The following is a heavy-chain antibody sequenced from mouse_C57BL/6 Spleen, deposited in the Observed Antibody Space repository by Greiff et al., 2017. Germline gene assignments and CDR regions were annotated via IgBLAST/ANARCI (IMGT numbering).Heavy chain of an antibody. D-gene: IGHD1-1*01. CDR1: GYTFTSYW. Sequence: VQLQQSGAELAKPGASVKLSCKASGYTFTSYWMHWVKQRPGQGLEWIGYINPSSGYTKYNPQFKDKATLTADKSSSTAYMQLSSLTYEDSAVYDCARVLYYGSSYGGAMDYWGQGTSVTGSS. CDR2: INPSSGYT. CDR3: ARVLYYGSSYGGAMDY. J-gene: IGHJ4*01. V-gene: IGHV1-7*01.